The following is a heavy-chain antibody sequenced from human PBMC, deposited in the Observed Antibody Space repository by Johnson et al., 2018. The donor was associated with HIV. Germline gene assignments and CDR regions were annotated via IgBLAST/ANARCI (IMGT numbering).Heavy chain of an antibody. CDR3: TTGLPPA. Sequence: EVQLVESGGGVVQPGRSLRLSCAASGFTFSSYAMHWVRQAPGKGLEWVGRIKSKTDGGTTDYAAPVKGRFTISRNDSKNTLYLQMNSLKTEDTAVYYCTTGLPPAWGQGTMVTVSS. J-gene: IGHJ3*01. CDR1: GFTFSSYA. CDR2: IKSKTDGGTT. V-gene: IGHV3-15*01.